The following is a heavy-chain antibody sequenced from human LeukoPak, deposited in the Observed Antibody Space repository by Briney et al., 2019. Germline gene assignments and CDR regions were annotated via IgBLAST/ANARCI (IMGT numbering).Heavy chain of an antibody. V-gene: IGHV3-74*01. CDR2: INSDRSST. D-gene: IGHD2-21*02. CDR1: GFTFSSYW. J-gene: IGHJ6*02. Sequence: GGSLRLSCAASGFTFSSYWMHWVRQAPGKGLVWVSRINSDRSSTSYADSVKGRFTISRDNAKNTLYLQMNSLRAEDTAVYYCAVLAYCGGDCYSSPRGYGMDVWGQGTTVTVSS. CDR3: AVLAYCGGDCYSSPRGYGMDV.